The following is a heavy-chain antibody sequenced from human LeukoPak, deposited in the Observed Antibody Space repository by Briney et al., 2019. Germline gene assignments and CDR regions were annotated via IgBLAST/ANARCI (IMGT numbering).Heavy chain of an antibody. CDR1: GYSISSGYY. CDR3: ARDYRYSSGMDY. CDR2: IYHSGRT. D-gene: IGHD6-19*01. J-gene: IGHJ4*02. V-gene: IGHV4-38-2*02. Sequence: SETLSLTCTVSGYSISSGYYWGWIRQPPGMGLEWIGSIYHSGRTYYNPSLKSRVTISVDTSKNQFSLKLSSVTAADTAVYYCARDYRYSSGMDYWGQGTLVTVSS.